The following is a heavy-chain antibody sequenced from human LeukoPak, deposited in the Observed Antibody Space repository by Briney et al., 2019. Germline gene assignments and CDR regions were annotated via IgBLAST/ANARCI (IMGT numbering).Heavy chain of an antibody. D-gene: IGHD6-13*01. CDR2: ISSSGRTI. Sequence: GGSLRLSCVASEFIFSSYEMNWVRQAPGEGLEWLSYISSSGRTIYYADSVKGRFTISRDNAKNSLYLQMNSLRAEDTAVYYCAREVIAAAGIKGSYYYYMDVWGKGTTVTVSS. J-gene: IGHJ6*03. V-gene: IGHV3-48*03. CDR3: AREVIAAAGIKGSYYYYMDV. CDR1: EFIFSSYE.